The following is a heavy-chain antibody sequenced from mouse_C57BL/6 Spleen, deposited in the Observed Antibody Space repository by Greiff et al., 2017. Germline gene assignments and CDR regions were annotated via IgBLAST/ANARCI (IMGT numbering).Heavy chain of an antibody. D-gene: IGHD3-3*01. Sequence: QVQLQQSGAELVKPGASVKISCKASGYAFSSYWMNWVKQRPGKGLEWIGQIYPGDGDTNYNGKFKGKATLTADKSSSTAYMQLSSLTSEDSAVYFCARRGTRGAMGYWGQGTSVTVSS. V-gene: IGHV1-80*01. J-gene: IGHJ4*01. CDR3: ARRGTRGAMGY. CDR2: IYPGDGDT. CDR1: GYAFSSYW.